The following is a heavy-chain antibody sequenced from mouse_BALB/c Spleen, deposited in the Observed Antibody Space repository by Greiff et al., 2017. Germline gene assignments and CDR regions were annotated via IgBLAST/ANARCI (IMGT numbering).Heavy chain of an antibody. CDR1: GYTFTSYW. Sequence: QVQLQQSGAELAKPGASVKMSCKASGYTFTSYWMHWVKQRPGQGLEWIGYINPSTGYTDYNQKFKDKATLTADKSSSTAYMQLSSLTSEDSAVYYCARVGQIDYWGQGTTLTVSS. V-gene: IGHV1-7*01. J-gene: IGHJ2*01. CDR3: ARVGQIDY. CDR2: INPSTGYT. D-gene: IGHD3-3*01.